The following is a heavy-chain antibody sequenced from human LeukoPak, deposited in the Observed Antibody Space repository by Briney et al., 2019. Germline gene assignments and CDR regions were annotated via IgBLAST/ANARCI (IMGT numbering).Heavy chain of an antibody. D-gene: IGHD6-13*01. CDR3: ARVVGSSWYEREDDAFDI. V-gene: IGHV4-4*07. Sequence: SETLSLTCTVSGGSLSSYYWSWIRQPAGKGLEWIGRIYTSGSTNYNPSLKSRVTMSVDTSKNQFSLKLSSVTAADTAVYYCARVVGSSWYEREDDAFDIWGQGTMVTVSS. CDR2: IYTSGST. CDR1: GGSLSSYY. J-gene: IGHJ3*02.